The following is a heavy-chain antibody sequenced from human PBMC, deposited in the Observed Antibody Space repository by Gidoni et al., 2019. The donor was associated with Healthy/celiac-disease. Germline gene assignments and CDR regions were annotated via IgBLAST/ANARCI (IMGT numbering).Heavy chain of an antibody. CDR3: ARDEEPDDAFDI. CDR1: GYTFTSYA. Sequence: QAQMVQSGAEVMTPGASVKVSCQASGYTFTSYAINWVRQATGQGLEWMGWMNPNSGNTGYAQKFQGRVTMTRNTSISTAYMELSSLRSEDTAVYYCARDEEPDDAFDIWGQGTMVTVSS. J-gene: IGHJ3*02. CDR2: MNPNSGNT. D-gene: IGHD1-26*01. V-gene: IGHV1-8*01.